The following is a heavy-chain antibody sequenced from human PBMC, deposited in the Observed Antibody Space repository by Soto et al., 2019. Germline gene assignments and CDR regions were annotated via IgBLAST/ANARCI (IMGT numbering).Heavy chain of an antibody. CDR2: IWYDGSKK. V-gene: IGHV3-33*01. CDR1: GFTFSNYG. J-gene: IGHJ6*03. D-gene: IGHD2-15*01. CDR3: ARDNRLYCSGGASTSYYMDV. Sequence: QVQLVESGGGVVQPGRSLRLSCVASGFTFSNYGMHWVRQAPGKGLQWVAVIWYDGSKKYYGDSVKGRFTISRDNSRNTLYLQMNTLRAEDTAVYYCARDNRLYCSGGASTSYYMDVWGKGTTVTVSS.